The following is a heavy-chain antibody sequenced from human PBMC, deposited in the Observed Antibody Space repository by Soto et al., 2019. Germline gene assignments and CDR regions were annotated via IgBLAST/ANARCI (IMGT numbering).Heavy chain of an antibody. D-gene: IGHD4-17*01. V-gene: IGHV1-3*01. CDR3: ARGDYGDYDLEYDWFDP. J-gene: IGHJ5*02. CDR1: GYTFTSYA. Sequence: QVQLVQSGAEVKKPGASVKVSCKASGYTFTSYAMHWVRQAPGQRLEWMGWINAGNGNTKYSQKFQGRVTITRDTSASTAYMELCSLRSEDTAVYYCARGDYGDYDLEYDWFDPWGQGTLVTVSS. CDR2: INAGNGNT.